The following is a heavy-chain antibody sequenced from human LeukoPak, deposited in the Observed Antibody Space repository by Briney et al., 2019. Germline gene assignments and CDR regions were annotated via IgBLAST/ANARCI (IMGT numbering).Heavy chain of an antibody. CDR2: IYYSGST. Sequence: SETLSLTCTVSGGSISSYYWSWIRQPPGKGLEWIGYIYYSGSTNYNPSLKSRVTISVDTSKNQFSLKLSSVTAADTAVYYCARERSDGSGSYMAFDIWGQGTMVTVSS. J-gene: IGHJ3*02. CDR1: GGSISSYY. V-gene: IGHV4-59*12. D-gene: IGHD3-10*01. CDR3: ARERSDGSGSYMAFDI.